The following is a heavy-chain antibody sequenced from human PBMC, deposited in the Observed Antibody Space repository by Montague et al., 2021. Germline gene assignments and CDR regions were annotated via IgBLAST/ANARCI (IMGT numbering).Heavy chain of an antibody. CDR2: MYYSWFT. J-gene: IGHJ4*02. V-gene: IGHV4-31*03. CDR1: GDSLSSVVYS. Sequence: TLSLTCTVSGDSLSSVVYSWTWFPKHPGKGLEWIGYMYYSWFTDHNPSLKSRVTISGDTSKNHFSLRLTSVISADTAVYYCARGRLATGDFDYWGQGTLVSV. CDR3: ARGRLATGDFDY. D-gene: IGHD6-13*01.